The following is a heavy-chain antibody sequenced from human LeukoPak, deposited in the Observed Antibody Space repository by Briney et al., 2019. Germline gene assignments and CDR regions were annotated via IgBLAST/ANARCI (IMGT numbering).Heavy chain of an antibody. V-gene: IGHV4-31*03. CDR3: AREPLGGSHYFDY. D-gene: IGHD5-12*01. CDR1: GGSISSGGYY. Sequence: SQTLSLTCTVSGGSISSGGYYWSWIRRHPGKGLEWIGYISYSGSTYYNPSLKSRVTISVDTSKNQFSLKLSSVTAADTAVYYCAREPLGGSHYFDYWGQGTLVTVSS. CDR2: ISYSGST. J-gene: IGHJ4*02.